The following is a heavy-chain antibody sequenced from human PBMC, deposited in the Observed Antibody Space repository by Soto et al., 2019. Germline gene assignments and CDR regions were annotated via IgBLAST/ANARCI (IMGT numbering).Heavy chain of an antibody. CDR2: IYYSGST. D-gene: IGHD2-15*01. Sequence: SETLSLTCTVSGGSISSYYWSWIRQPPGKGLEWIGYIYYSGSTNYNPSLKSRVTISVDTSKNQFSLKLSSVTAADTAVYYCASPYCSGGSCYPTAFDIWGQGTMVTVSS. J-gene: IGHJ3*02. V-gene: IGHV4-59*08. CDR1: GGSISSYY. CDR3: ASPYCSGGSCYPTAFDI.